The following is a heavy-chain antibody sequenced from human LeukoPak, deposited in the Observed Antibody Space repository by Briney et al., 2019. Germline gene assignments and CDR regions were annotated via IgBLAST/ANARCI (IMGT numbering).Heavy chain of an antibody. D-gene: IGHD6-19*01. Sequence: GASVKVSCKASGYTFTGYYIHWVRQAPGQGLEYMGWINPNSGGTNYAQKFQGRVTMTRDTSISTAYMELSRLTSDDTAVYYCARDLYQWLPSTRPRDYYYYMDVWGEGTTVTVSS. V-gene: IGHV1-2*02. CDR2: INPNSGGT. CDR1: GYTFTGYY. J-gene: IGHJ6*03. CDR3: ARDLYQWLPSTRPRDYYYYMDV.